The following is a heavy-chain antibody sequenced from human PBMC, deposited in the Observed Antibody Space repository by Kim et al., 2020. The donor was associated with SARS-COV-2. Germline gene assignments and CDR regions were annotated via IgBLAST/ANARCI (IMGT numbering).Heavy chain of an antibody. Sequence: ASVKVSCKASGFTFTNYFMHWVRQAPGKGLEWLGIINPIGGSTFYAPEVQGRVSMARDTSTSTVYMELSSLRSEDTAVYYCARGTNDYGRGFDYWGQGTL. J-gene: IGHJ4*02. CDR3: ARGTNDYGRGFDY. D-gene: IGHD4-17*01. V-gene: IGHV1-46*04. CDR1: GFTFTNYF. CDR2: INPIGGST.